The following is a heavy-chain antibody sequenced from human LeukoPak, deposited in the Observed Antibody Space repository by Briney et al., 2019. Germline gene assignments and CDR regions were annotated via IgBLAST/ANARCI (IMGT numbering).Heavy chain of an antibody. Sequence: SETLSLTCTVSGGSISSYYWSWIRQPPGKGLEWIGYIYYSGTTNYNPSLKSRVIISVDTSKNQFSLKLSPVIAADTAVYYCARVGVDYSGNIIKYYFDYWGQGTLVTVSS. V-gene: IGHV4-59*01. CDR2: IYYSGTT. J-gene: IGHJ4*02. CDR3: ARVGVDYSGNIIKYYFDY. D-gene: IGHD4-23*01. CDR1: GGSISSYY.